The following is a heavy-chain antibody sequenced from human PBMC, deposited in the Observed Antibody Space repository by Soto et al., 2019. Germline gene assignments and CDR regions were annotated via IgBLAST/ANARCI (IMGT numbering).Heavy chain of an antibody. CDR3: AKRTTGWYFDL. Sequence: EVQLLESGGGLVQPGGSLRLSCAASGFTFTSYAMNWVRQAPGKGLEWVSVISGSGGSTYYADSVKGRFTISRDNSKNTLYLQMNSLRAEDTAVYYCAKRTTGWYFDLWGRGTLVTDSS. CDR2: ISGSGGST. V-gene: IGHV3-23*01. J-gene: IGHJ2*01. CDR1: GFTFTSYA.